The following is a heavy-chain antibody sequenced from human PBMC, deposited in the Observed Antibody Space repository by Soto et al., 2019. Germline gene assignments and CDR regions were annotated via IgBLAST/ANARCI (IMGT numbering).Heavy chain of an antibody. CDR1: GGTFSSYA. V-gene: IGHV1-69*01. J-gene: IGHJ6*02. CDR3: ARGAVDTAMVPYYYYGMDV. D-gene: IGHD5-18*01. Sequence: QVQLVQSGAEVKKPGSSVKVSCKASGGTFSSYAISWVRQAPGQGLXXXGGIIPIFGTANYAQKFQGRVTITADESTSTAYMELSSLRSEDTAVYYCARGAVDTAMVPYYYYGMDVWAKGPRSPSP. CDR2: IIPIFGTA.